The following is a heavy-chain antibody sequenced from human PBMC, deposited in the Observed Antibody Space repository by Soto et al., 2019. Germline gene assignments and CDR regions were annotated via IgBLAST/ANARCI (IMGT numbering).Heavy chain of an antibody. CDR1: GGYINSHY. CDR2: IYYSGST. CDR3: ARSTWGYAFDI. J-gene: IGHJ3*02. D-gene: IGHD3-16*01. V-gene: IGHV4-59*08. Sequence: QVQLQESGPGLVKPSETLSLTCTVSGGYINSHYWTWIRQPPGKGLEWIGYIYYSGSTDYNPSLKSXXSXLXXNSKSHFSLRLTFLPAADTAVYYCARSTWGYAFDIWGQGAVVTVSS.